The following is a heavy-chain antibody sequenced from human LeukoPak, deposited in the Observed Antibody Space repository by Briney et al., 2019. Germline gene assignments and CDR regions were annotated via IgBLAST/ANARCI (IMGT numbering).Heavy chain of an antibody. D-gene: IGHD1-14*01. CDR3: ARGVEPLAANTLAY. V-gene: IGHV3-53*01. J-gene: IGHJ4*02. CDR2: LYSDGNT. Sequence: PGGSLRLSRAASGFTVITNDMTWVRQAPGKGLEWVSVLYSDGNTKYADSVQGRFTISRDNSKNTLYLEMNSLSPDDTAAYYCARGVEPLAANTLAYWGQGTLVTVSS. CDR1: GFTVITND.